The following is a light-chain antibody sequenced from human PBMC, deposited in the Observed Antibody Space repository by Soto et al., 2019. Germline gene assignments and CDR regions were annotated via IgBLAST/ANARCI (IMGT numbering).Light chain of an antibody. CDR1: QSISSN. Sequence: EIVMTQSPVTLSVSPGEGATLSCRASQSISSNLAWFQQKPGQVPSLLIYGASTRATGVSARFSGSGSGKEFTLTINSLQSEEAAVYYCQQYNNWPRTFGQGTKVEIK. CDR2: GAS. CDR3: QQYNNWPRT. V-gene: IGKV3-15*01. J-gene: IGKJ1*01.